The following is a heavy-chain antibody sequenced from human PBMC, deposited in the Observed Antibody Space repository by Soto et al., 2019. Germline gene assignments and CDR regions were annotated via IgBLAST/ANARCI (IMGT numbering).Heavy chain of an antibody. CDR1: AFSFTSYD. J-gene: IGHJ4*02. CDR2: IGTAGDA. Sequence: PGGSLRLSCAGAAFSFTSYDMHWVRQGTGKGLEWVSVIGTAGDAYYSDSVKGRFTISRDNSKNTLYLEVNSLRGEDTAVYYCARDRDFWSGYYPEAPDYWGQGTLVTVSS. CDR3: ARDRDFWSGYYPEAPDY. D-gene: IGHD3-3*01. V-gene: IGHV3-13*01.